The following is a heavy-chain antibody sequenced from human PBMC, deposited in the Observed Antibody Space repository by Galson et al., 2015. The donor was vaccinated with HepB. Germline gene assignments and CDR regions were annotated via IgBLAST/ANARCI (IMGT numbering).Heavy chain of an antibody. V-gene: IGHV3-21*01. Sequence: SLRLSCAASTFIFSTYSMNWVRQAPGKGLEWVSSISGSSDYIFYADSVRGRFTISRDNAKNSLYLHMNRLRAEDTAVYYCARDPPLGTPFDYWGQGTLVTVSS. CDR3: ARDPPLGTPFDY. J-gene: IGHJ4*02. CDR1: TFIFSTYS. CDR2: ISGSSDYI. D-gene: IGHD7-27*01.